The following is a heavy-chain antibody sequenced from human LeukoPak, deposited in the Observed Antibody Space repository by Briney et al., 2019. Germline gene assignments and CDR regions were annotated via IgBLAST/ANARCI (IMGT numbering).Heavy chain of an antibody. CDR3: ARIYCGGDCYGEDAFDI. D-gene: IGHD2-21*02. CDR1: GYTFTSYG. V-gene: IGHV1-18*01. Sequence: GASVKVSCKASGYTFTSYGISWVRQAPGQGLEWMGWISAYNGNTNYAQKLQGRVTMTTDTSTSTAYMELRSLRSDDTAVYYCARIYCGGDCYGEDAFDIWGQGTMVTVSS. CDR2: ISAYNGNT. J-gene: IGHJ3*02.